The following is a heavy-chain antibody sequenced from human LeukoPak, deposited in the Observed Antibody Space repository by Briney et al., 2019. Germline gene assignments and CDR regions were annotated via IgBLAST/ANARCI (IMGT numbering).Heavy chain of an antibody. V-gene: IGHV4-38-2*02. CDR1: GYSISSGYY. J-gene: IGHJ4*02. CDR2: IYHSGST. Sequence: SETLSLTCTVSGYSISSGYYWGWIRQPPGKGLEWIGTIYHSGSTYYNPSLKSRVTISVDTPKNQFSLKLTSVTAADTAVYYCARVRGYCSSTICYRYYFDYWGQGTLVTVSS. D-gene: IGHD2-2*01. CDR3: ARVRGYCSSTICYRYYFDY.